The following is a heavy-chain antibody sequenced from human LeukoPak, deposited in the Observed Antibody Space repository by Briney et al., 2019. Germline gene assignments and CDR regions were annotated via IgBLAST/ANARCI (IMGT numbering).Heavy chain of an antibody. J-gene: IGHJ5*02. CDR3: ARLRPVNCFDP. V-gene: IGHV4-59*01. Sequence: SETLSLTCTVSGGSISSYYWSWIRQPPGKGLEWIGYIYYSGSTNYNPSLKSRVTISADTSKNQFSLKLSSVTAADTAVYYCARLRPVNCFDPWGQGTLVAVSS. CDR2: IYYSGST. CDR1: GGSISSYY.